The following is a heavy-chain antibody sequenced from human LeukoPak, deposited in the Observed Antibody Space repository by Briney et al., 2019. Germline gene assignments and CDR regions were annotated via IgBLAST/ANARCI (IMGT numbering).Heavy chain of an antibody. CDR2: ISGSSTII. CDR1: GFTFSNYN. Sequence: QPGGSLRLSCAASGFTFSNYNMNWVRQAPGKGLEWVAYISGSSTIIYYADSMNGPFTASRDNATSSLCLQMNSLRAEDTALYYCARDFLEDTQWGQGTLVTVSS. CDR3: ARDFLEDTQ. V-gene: IGHV3-48*01. D-gene: IGHD2-2*02. J-gene: IGHJ4*02.